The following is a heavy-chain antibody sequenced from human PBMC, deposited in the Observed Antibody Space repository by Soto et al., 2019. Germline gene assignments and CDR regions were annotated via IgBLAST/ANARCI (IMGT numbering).Heavy chain of an antibody. Sequence: QLQLQESGPGLVKPSETLSLTCTVSGGSISRSSYYWGWIRQPPGKGLEWIGSIYYSGSTHYNPSIKSRVTISVDTSTNQFSLKLGSVTAADTAGYYCATLWFGAADYWGQGTLVTVSS. J-gene: IGHJ4*02. D-gene: IGHD3-10*01. CDR1: GGSISRSSYY. V-gene: IGHV4-39*01. CDR3: ATLWFGAADY. CDR2: IYYSGST.